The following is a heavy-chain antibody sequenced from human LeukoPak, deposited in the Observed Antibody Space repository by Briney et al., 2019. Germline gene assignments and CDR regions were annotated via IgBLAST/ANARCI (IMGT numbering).Heavy chain of an antibody. CDR1: GYTFTGYY. D-gene: IGHD1-26*01. J-gene: IGHJ6*02. Sequence: ASVKVSCKASGYTFTGYYMHWVRQAPGQGLEWMGRINPNSGGTNYAQKFQGRVTMTRDTSISTAYMELSRLRSDDTAVYYCARGGSPRGNYYYGMDVWGQGTTVTVSS. CDR2: INPNSGGT. V-gene: IGHV1-2*06. CDR3: ARGGSPRGNYYYGMDV.